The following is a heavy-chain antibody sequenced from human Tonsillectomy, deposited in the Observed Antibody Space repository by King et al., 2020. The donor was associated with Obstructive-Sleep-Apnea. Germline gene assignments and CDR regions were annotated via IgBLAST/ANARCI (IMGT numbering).Heavy chain of an antibody. D-gene: IGHD6-6*01. Sequence: VQLQESGPGLVKPSETLSLTCTVSGGSISSYYWSWIRQPPGKGLEWIGYIYYSGSTNSNPSLKSRVTISVETSKNQFSLKLSSVTAADTAVYYCARDGHSSSSRWFDPWGQGTLVTVSS. CDR3: ARDGHSSSSRWFDP. V-gene: IGHV4-59*01. CDR2: IYYSGST. CDR1: GGSISSYY. J-gene: IGHJ5*02.